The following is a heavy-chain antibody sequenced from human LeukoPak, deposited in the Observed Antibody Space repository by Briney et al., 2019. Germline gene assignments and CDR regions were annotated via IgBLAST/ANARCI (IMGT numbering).Heavy chain of an antibody. CDR1: GFTFTSSA. J-gene: IGHJ3*02. D-gene: IGHD3-3*02. Sequence: GTSVKVSCKASGFTFTSSAMQWVREARGQRLEWIGWIVVGSGNTNYAQKFQERVTITRDMSTSTAYMELSSLRSDDTAVYYCARDSLSGDAFDIWGQGTMVTVSS. CDR2: IVVGSGNT. V-gene: IGHV1-58*02. CDR3: ARDSLSGDAFDI.